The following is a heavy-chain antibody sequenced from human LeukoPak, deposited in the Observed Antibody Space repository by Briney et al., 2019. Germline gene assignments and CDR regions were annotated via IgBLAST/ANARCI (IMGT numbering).Heavy chain of an antibody. Sequence: GGSLRLSCAASEFTFTTYGMHWVRQAPGKGLEWVAVISYDGSYKFYAESVKGRCTISRDNSKSTLYLQLNSLRAEDTAVYYRAKDRYSGLNTIDYWGQGTLVTVSS. V-gene: IGHV3-30*18. CDR2: ISYDGSYK. CDR1: EFTFTTYG. D-gene: IGHD6-13*01. CDR3: AKDRYSGLNTIDY. J-gene: IGHJ4*02.